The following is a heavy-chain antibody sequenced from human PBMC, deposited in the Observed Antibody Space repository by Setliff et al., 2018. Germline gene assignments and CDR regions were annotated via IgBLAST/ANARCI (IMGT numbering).Heavy chain of an antibody. Sequence: ASVKVSCKASRYTFSGYYMHWVRQAPGQGLEWMGWINLNSGGTKFAQRFQGRVTMTRDTSISTAYMELSRLTSDDTAVYYCARDGSIEVGPGTNQELDVWGTGTTVTVSS. V-gene: IGHV1-2*02. CDR1: RYTFSGYY. CDR3: ARDGSIEVGPGTNQELDV. CDR2: INLNSGGT. D-gene: IGHD2-2*01. J-gene: IGHJ6*04.